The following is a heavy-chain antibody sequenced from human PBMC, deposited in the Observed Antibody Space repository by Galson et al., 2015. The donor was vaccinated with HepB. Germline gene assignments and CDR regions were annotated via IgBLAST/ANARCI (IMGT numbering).Heavy chain of an antibody. CDR1: GFNFVNSW. J-gene: IGHJ6*02. Sequence: QSGAEVKKPGESLKISCEGSGFNFVNSWIGWVRQMPGKGLEWMGIIYPGDSDTRYSPSFQGQVTISADKSISTAYLQWGSLKASDTAMYYCARRHYYSYVMDVWGQGTTVTVSS. CDR2: IYPGDSDT. CDR3: ARRHYYSYVMDV. V-gene: IGHV5-51*01.